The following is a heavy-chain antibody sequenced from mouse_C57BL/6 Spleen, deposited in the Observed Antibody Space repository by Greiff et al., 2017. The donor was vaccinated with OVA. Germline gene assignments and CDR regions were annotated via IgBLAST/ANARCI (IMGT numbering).Heavy chain of an antibody. D-gene: IGHD3-2*02. CDR1: GYTFTSYW. CDR3: ARSRQLRPQHYAMDY. V-gene: IGHV1-55*01. Sequence: QVQLQQPGAELVKPGASVKMSCKASGYTFTSYWITWVKQRPGQGLEWIGDIYPGSGSTNYNEKFKSKATLTVDTSSSTAYMQLSSLTSEDSAVDYCARSRQLRPQHYAMDYWGQGTSVTVSS. J-gene: IGHJ4*01. CDR2: IYPGSGST.